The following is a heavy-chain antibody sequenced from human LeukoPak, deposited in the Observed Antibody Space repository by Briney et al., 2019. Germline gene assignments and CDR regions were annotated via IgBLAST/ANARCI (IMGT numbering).Heavy chain of an antibody. J-gene: IGHJ4*02. D-gene: IGHD3-9*01. CDR3: AKEVSNDILTPFDS. CDR1: GFTLSSHG. Sequence: GGSLRLSCAASGFTLSSHGMHWVRQAAGKGLEWVSSISGSGATTYYVDSVKGRFIISRDNSKNTLYLQMNSLRAEDTAVYYCAKEVSNDILTPFDSWGQGSLVTVSS. CDR2: ISGSGATT. V-gene: IGHV3-23*01.